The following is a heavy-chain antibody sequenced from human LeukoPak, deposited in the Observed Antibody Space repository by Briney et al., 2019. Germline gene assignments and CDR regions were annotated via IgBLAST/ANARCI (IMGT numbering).Heavy chain of an antibody. CDR1: GYSISSGYY. J-gene: IGHJ6*04. V-gene: IGHV4-38-2*01. Sequence: PSETLSLTCAVSGYSISSGYYWGWIRQPPGKGLEWIGSIYHSGSTYYNPSLKSRVTISVDTSKNQFSLKLSSVTAADTAVYYCARAGGIVVVPAAPNEYYYYGMDVWGKGTTVTVSS. CDR3: ARAGGIVVVPAAPNEYYYYGMDV. CDR2: IYHSGST. D-gene: IGHD2-2*01.